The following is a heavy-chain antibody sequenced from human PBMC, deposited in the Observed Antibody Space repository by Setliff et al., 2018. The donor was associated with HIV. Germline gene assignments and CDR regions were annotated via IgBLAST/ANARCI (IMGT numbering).Heavy chain of an antibody. CDR2: IYYSGST. Sequence: PSETLSLTCTVSGGPISSAGGYFYSWIRQHPGKGLEWIGYIYYSGSTYYNPSLKSRFTISMDTSKNQFSLKVTPVSAADTAVYYCARGGRKDLADYWGQGALVTVSS. V-gene: IGHV4-31*03. CDR3: ARGGRKDLADY. CDR1: GGPISSAGGYF. D-gene: IGHD3-16*01. J-gene: IGHJ4*02.